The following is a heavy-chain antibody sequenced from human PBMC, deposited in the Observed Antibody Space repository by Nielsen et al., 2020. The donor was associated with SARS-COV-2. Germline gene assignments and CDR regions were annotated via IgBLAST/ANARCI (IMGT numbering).Heavy chain of an antibody. V-gene: IGHV3-73*01. D-gene: IGHD3-22*01. CDR2: IRSKENAYAT. Sequence: GGSLRLSCAASGFTFSDSAIHWVRQASGKGLEWLGRIRSKENAYATIYAASVKGRFTISRDDSQNTAYLQLNSLKTEDTALYYCLRSDSRLPNFDYWGQGTLVTVSS. CDR3: LRSDSRLPNFDY. J-gene: IGHJ4*02. CDR1: GFTFSDSA.